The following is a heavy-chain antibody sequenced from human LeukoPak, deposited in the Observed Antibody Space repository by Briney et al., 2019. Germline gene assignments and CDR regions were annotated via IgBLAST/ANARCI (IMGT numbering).Heavy chain of an antibody. V-gene: IGHV3-9*01. D-gene: IGHD3-22*01. J-gene: IGHJ3*02. Sequence: GGSLRLSCAASGFTFSSYSMNWVRQAPGKGLEWVSGISWNSGSIGYADSVKGRFTISRDNAKNSLYLQMNSLRAEDTALYYCAKDIHYYDSSGYSSAFDIWGQGTMVTVSS. CDR1: GFTFSSYS. CDR2: ISWNSGSI. CDR3: AKDIHYYDSSGYSSAFDI.